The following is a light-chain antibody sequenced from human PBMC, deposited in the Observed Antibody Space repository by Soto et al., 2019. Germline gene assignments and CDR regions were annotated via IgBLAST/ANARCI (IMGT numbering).Light chain of an antibody. CDR1: QSSRYY. J-gene: IGKJ1*01. CDR2: GAS. Sequence: DIQLTQSPPSLSASVGDRVTITCRASQSSRYYLAWYQQLPGKAPKLLIYGASSLHSGVPSRFSGSGFGTEFSLTISSLQPADFATYFCQHHNSYSQTFGQGTKV. CDR3: QHHNSYSQT. V-gene: IGKV1-5*01.